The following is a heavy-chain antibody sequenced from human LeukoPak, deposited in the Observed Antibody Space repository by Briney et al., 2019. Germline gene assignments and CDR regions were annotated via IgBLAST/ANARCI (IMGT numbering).Heavy chain of an antibody. D-gene: IGHD3-3*01. CDR2: ISSSGSTI. CDR3: ATIFGVVSGFDY. V-gene: IGHV3-48*03. Sequence: PGGSLRLSCAASGFTFSSYEMNWVRQAPGKGLEWVSYISSSGSTIYYADSVKGRFTISRDNAKNSLYLQMNSMRAEATAVYYCATIFGVVSGFDYWGQGTLVTVSS. CDR1: GFTFSSYE. J-gene: IGHJ4*02.